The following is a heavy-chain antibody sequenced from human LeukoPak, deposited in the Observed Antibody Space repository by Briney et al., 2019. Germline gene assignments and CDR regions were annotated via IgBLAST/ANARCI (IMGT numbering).Heavy chain of an antibody. CDR2: LSAYNGNT. J-gene: IGHJ6*04. V-gene: IGHV1-18*04. CDR3: ARRRGYGVLWFGELPNYYYYGMDV. Sequence: SVKVSCKASGYTFTSYGISWVRQAPGQGLEWMGWLSAYNGNTNYAQKLQGRVTMTTDTSTSTAYMELRSLRSNDTAVYYCARRRGYGVLWFGELPNYYYYGMDVWGKGTTVTVSS. D-gene: IGHD3-10*01. CDR1: GYTFTSYG.